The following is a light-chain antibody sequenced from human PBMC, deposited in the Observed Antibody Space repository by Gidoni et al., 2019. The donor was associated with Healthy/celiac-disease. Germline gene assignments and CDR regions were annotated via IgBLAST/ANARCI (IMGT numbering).Light chain of an antibody. J-gene: IGLJ2*01. V-gene: IGLV3-1*01. CDR1: KLGDKY. CDR2: QDS. CDR3: QAWDSSTVV. Sequence: GSITCSGDKLGDKYACWYQQKPGQSPVLVIYQDSKRPSGIPERFSGSNSGNTATLTISGTQAMDEADYYCQAWDSSTVVFGGGTKLTXL.